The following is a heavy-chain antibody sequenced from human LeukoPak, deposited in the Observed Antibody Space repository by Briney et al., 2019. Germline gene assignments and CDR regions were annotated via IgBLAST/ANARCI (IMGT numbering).Heavy chain of an antibody. Sequence: SETLSLTCTVSGGSISSHYWGWIRQPPGKGLEWIGYISYGGNTNYNPSLTSRVTISVDTSKNQFSLRLSSVTAADTAVYYCARLNDIAVAGSPKDWYFDLWGRGTLVTVSS. CDR2: ISYGGNT. D-gene: IGHD6-19*01. V-gene: IGHV4-59*11. J-gene: IGHJ2*01. CDR3: ARLNDIAVAGSPKDWYFDL. CDR1: GGSISSHY.